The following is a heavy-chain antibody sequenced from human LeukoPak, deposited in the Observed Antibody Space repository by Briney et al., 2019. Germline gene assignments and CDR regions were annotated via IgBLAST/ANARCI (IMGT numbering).Heavy chain of an antibody. J-gene: IGHJ4*02. D-gene: IGHD3-3*01. CDR2: ISAYNGNT. CDR3: ARLYYDFWSGYYTGSYYFDY. CDR1: GYTFTSYG. V-gene: IGHV1-18*01. Sequence: GASVKVSCKASGYTFTSYGISWVRQAPRQGLEWMGWISAYNGNTNYAQKLQDRVTMTTGTSTSTAYMELRSLRSDDTAVYYCARLYYDFWSGYYTGSYYFDYWGQGTLVTVSS.